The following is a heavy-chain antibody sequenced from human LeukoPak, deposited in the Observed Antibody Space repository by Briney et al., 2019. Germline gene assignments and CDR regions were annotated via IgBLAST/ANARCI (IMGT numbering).Heavy chain of an antibody. Sequence: PAGGSLRFSCAASGFTFSRYAMTWVRQAPGKGLEWVSAISGSGGSTYYADSVKGRFTISRDNSKNTLYLQMNSLRAEDTAVYYCAKEPDYYDSSGYYYFDYWGQGTLVTVSS. CDR1: GFTFSRYA. V-gene: IGHV3-23*01. J-gene: IGHJ4*02. D-gene: IGHD3-22*01. CDR2: ISGSGGST. CDR3: AKEPDYYDSSGYYYFDY.